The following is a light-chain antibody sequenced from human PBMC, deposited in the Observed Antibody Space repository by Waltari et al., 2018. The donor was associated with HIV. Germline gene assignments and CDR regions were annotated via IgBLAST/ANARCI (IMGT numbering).Light chain of an antibody. CDR3: LQLSGFPRT. V-gene: IGKV1-17*01. Sequence: DIQMTQSPPSLSTSVGDRVTITCRASRDIKKDLGWYRQKPGKSPRRLIYSVSTLSAGVPSRFRGGGSGTHFTLSIDGLQPEDMATYFCLQLSGFPRTFGQGT. J-gene: IGKJ1*01. CDR2: SVS. CDR1: RDIKKD.